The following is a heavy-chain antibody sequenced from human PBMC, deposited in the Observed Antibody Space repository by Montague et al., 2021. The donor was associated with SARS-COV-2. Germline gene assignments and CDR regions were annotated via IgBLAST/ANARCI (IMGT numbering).Heavy chain of an antibody. J-gene: IGHJ6*02. CDR3: ARIQAELWPNNYHYCLDV. CDR2: IDWDDDK. CDR1: GFSLSTSGMC. D-gene: IGHD5-18*01. Sequence: VKPTQTLTLTCTFSGFSLSTSGMCVSWIRQPPGKALEWLALIDWDDDKYYSTSLKTRLTISKDTSKNQVVLTMTNMDPVDTATYYCARIQAELWPNNYHYCLDVWGQGTTVTVSS. V-gene: IGHV2-70*01.